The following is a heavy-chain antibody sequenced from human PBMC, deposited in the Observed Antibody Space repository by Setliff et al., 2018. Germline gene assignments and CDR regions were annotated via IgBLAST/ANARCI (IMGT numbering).Heavy chain of an antibody. CDR3: ARARGYSYGPFDY. D-gene: IGHD5-18*01. Sequence: SETLSLTCTVSGDSISSGIYHWSWIRKSAGKGLEWIGRIYVSTGSTNYSPSLKSRVSISVDRSKNQFSLNLTSVTAADTAVYSCARARGYSYGPFDYWGQGTLVTVSS. CDR2: IYVSTGST. J-gene: IGHJ4*02. V-gene: IGHV4-61*02. CDR1: GDSISSGIYH.